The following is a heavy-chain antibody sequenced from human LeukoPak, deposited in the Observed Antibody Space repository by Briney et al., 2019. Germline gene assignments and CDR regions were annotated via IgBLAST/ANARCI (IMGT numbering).Heavy chain of an antibody. CDR3: AKDLYSVYDLYTYYYYGMDV. CDR1: GFTFSNYG. Sequence: GRSLRLSCAASGFTFSNYGMHWVRQAPGKGLEWVAVISYDGSNKLYADSVKGRFTVSRDNSKNRLYLQMNSLRAEDTALYYCAKDLYSVYDLYTYYYYGMDVWGQGTTVTVSS. J-gene: IGHJ6*02. D-gene: IGHD5/OR15-5a*01. CDR2: ISYDGSNK. V-gene: IGHV3-30*18.